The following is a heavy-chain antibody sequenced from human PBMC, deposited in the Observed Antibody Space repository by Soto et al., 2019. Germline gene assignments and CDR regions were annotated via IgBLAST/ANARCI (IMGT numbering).Heavy chain of an antibody. CDR2: IYYSGST. Sequence: SETLSLTCTVSGGSISSYYWSWIRQPPGKGLEWIGYIYYSGSTNYNPSLKSRVTISVDTSKNQFSLKLSSVTAADTAVYYCARHYPDGSGSYWGWFDPWGQGTLVTVSS. D-gene: IGHD3-10*01. J-gene: IGHJ5*02. V-gene: IGHV4-59*08. CDR3: ARHYPDGSGSYWGWFDP. CDR1: GGSISSYY.